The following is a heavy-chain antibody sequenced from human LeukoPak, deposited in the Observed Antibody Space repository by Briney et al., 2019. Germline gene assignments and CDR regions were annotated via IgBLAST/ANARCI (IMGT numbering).Heavy chain of an antibody. CDR2: IYYSGST. D-gene: IGHD5-18*01. V-gene: IGHV4-59*08. Sequence: SETLSLTCTVSGGSISSYYWSWIRQPPGKGLEWIGYIYYSGSTNSNPSLKSRVTISVDTSKNQFSLNLSSVTAADTAVYYCARHAYTYAQSLLSLDYWGLGTLVTVSS. CDR1: GGSISSYY. J-gene: IGHJ4*02. CDR3: ARHAYTYAQSLLSLDY.